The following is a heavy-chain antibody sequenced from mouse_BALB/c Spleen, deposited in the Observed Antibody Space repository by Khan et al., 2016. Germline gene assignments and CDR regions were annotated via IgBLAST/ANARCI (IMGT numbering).Heavy chain of an antibody. V-gene: IGHV2-2*02. Sequence: QMQLEESGPGLVQPSQSLSITCTVSGFSLTSYGVHWVRQSPGKGLEWLGVIWSGGSTDYNAAFISRLSISKDNSKSQVFFKMNSLQANDTAITYRGSNYGSSYGAMDYWGQETSVTVSS. J-gene: IGHJ4*01. CDR3: GSNYGSSYGAMDY. CDR2: IWSGGST. CDR1: GFSLTSYG. D-gene: IGHD1-1*01.